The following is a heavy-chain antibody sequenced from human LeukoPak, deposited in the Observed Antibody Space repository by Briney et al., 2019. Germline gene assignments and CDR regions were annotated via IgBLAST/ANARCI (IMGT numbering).Heavy chain of an antibody. Sequence: GGSLRLSCAASGFTFSSYSMNWVRQAPGKGLEWVAVISYDGSNKYYADSVKGRFTISRDNSKNTLYLQMNSLRAEDTALYYCAKTTGPTSSYYYYGMDVWGQGTTVTVSS. CDR3: AKTTGPTSSYYYYGMDV. V-gene: IGHV3-30*18. D-gene: IGHD2-2*01. CDR1: GFTFSSYS. J-gene: IGHJ6*02. CDR2: ISYDGSNK.